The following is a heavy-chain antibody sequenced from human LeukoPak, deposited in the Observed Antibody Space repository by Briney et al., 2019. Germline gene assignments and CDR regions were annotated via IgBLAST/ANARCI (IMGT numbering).Heavy chain of an antibody. Sequence: SETLSLTCTVSGGSISSSSHYWGWIRQPPGKGLEWIGSIYYSGSTYYNPSLKSRVTISVDTSKNQFSLKLSSVTAADTAVYYCARPWILTGYFDYWGQGTLVTVSS. J-gene: IGHJ4*02. V-gene: IGHV4-39*01. CDR3: ARPWILTGYFDY. D-gene: IGHD3-9*01. CDR1: GGSISSSSHY. CDR2: IYYSGST.